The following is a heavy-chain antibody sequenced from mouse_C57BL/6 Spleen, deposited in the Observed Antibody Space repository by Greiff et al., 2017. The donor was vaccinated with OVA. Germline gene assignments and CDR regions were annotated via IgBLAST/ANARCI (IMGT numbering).Heavy chain of an antibody. D-gene: IGHD1-1*01. CDR2: INPRSGYT. V-gene: IGHV1-4*01. J-gene: IGHJ4*01. CDR3: ARHQDYGSSYYAMDY. CDR1: GYTFTSYT. Sequence: VQLQQSGAELARPGASVKMSCKASGYTFTSYTMHWVKQRPGQGLEWIGYINPRSGYTKYNQKFKDKATLTADKSSSTAYMQLSSLTSEDSAVYYCARHQDYGSSYYAMDYWGQGTSVTVSS.